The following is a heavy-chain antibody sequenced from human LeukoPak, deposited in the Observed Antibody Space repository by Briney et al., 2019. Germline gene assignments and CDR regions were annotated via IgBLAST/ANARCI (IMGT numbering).Heavy chain of an antibody. CDR2: ISYDGSNK. Sequence: HPGGSLRLSCAASGFTFSSYAMHWVRQAPGKGLEWVAVISYDGSNKYYADSVKGRFTISRDNSKNTLYLQMNSLRAEDTAVYYCAREGAMVSAFDIWGQGTMVTVPS. CDR3: AREGAMVSAFDI. V-gene: IGHV3-30-3*01. CDR1: GFTFSSYA. D-gene: IGHD5-18*01. J-gene: IGHJ3*02.